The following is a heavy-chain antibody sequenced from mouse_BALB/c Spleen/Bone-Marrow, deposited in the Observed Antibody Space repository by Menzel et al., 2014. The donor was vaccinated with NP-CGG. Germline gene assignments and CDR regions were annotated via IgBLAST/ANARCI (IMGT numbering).Heavy chain of an antibody. V-gene: IGHV5-12-2*01. J-gene: IGHJ3*01. CDR1: GFTFXSYT. Sequence: DVKLVESGGGLVQPGGSLKLSCAASGFTFXSYTMSWVRQTPEKRLEWVAYISNGGGSAYYPDTVKGRFTISRDNAKNTLYLQMSSLKSEDTAMYYCARPLYYDYDGFAYWGQGTLVTVSA. CDR2: ISNGGGSA. CDR3: ARPLYYDYDGFAY. D-gene: IGHD2-4*01.